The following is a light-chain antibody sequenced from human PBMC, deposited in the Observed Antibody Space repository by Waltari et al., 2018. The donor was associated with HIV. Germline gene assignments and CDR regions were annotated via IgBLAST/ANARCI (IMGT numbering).Light chain of an antibody. Sequence: IVLTHSPAALYLSPGVSASLSCMARQRVASDYLAWLQQKPGQAPRLLIYGASSRATGVPDRFSGSGSETDFALTISRLEPEDAAVYYCQLYAYERYTFGQGTKVEI. V-gene: IGKV3-20*01. J-gene: IGKJ2*01. CDR2: GAS. CDR3: QLYAYERYT. CDR1: QRVASDY.